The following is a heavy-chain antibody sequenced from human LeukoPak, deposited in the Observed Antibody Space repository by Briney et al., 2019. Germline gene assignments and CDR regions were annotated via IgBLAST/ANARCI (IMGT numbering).Heavy chain of an antibody. D-gene: IGHD6-19*01. CDR3: ARANSGWYKYFDY. CDR2: INHSGST. CDR1: RRSFSGYY. Sequence: SETLFLTCAVYRRSFSGYYCSWIRQPPGKGLEWIGEINHSGSTNYNPSLKSRVTISVDTSKNQFSLKLSSVTAADTAVYYCARANSGWYKYFDYWGQGTLVTVSS. J-gene: IGHJ4*02. V-gene: IGHV4-34*01.